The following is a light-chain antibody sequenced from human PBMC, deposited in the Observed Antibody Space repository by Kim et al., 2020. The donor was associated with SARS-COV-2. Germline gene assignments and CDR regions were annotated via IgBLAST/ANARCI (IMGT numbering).Light chain of an antibody. CDR3: QKSDSAPWT. V-gene: IGKV1-27*01. J-gene: IGKJ1*01. Sequence: ASVGDRVTSTCRASQGITNYLAWYQQKPGTVPKLLIYAASTLQSGVPSRCSGSGSGTDFTLTISSLQPEDVATYYCQKSDSAPWTFGQGTKVDIK. CDR1: QGITNY. CDR2: AAS.